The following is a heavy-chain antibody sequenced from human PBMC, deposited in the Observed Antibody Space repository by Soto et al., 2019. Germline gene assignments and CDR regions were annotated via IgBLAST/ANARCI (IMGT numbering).Heavy chain of an antibody. CDR2: TYYRSKWYN. Sequence: SQTLSLTCAISGDSVSSNSAAWSWIRQSPSRGLEWLGRTYYRSKWYNDYAVSVKSRVTITPDTAKNQVSLQLNSVTPEDTAVYYCARGGVGYSYVAFDYWGQGTLVTVSS. D-gene: IGHD5-18*01. CDR1: GDSVSSNSAA. J-gene: IGHJ4*02. CDR3: ARGGVGYSYVAFDY. V-gene: IGHV6-1*01.